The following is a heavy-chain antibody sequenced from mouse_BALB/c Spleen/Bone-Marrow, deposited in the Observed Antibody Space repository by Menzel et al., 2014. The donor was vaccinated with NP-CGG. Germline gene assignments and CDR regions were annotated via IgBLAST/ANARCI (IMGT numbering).Heavy chain of an antibody. CDR2: VNPNNGGT. CDR1: DFSFTGHY. Sequence: EVKLMESGPDLVKPGASVKISCKASDFSFTGHYMHWVKQSHGKSLEWIGRVNPNNGGTSYNQKFKGKAILTVDKPSSTAYMELRSLTSEDSAVYYCARSPFYYGSSLNYAMDYWGQGTSVTVSS. D-gene: IGHD1-1*01. J-gene: IGHJ4*01. V-gene: IGHV1-26*01. CDR3: ARSPFYYGSSLNYAMDY.